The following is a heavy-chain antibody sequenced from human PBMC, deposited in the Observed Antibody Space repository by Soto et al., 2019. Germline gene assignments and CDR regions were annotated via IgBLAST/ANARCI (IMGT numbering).Heavy chain of an antibody. J-gene: IGHJ4*02. Sequence: LSLSCAASGFTFSSYAMSWVRQAPGKGLEWVSAIVGNGDHTYYADSVKGRFTISRDNYWNTLDLQMDSLRVDDTAVYYCAKDDYWSGYSDSWGQGTLVTVSS. D-gene: IGHD3-3*01. CDR3: AKDDYWSGYSDS. V-gene: IGHV3-23*01. CDR2: IVGNGDHT. CDR1: GFTFSSYA.